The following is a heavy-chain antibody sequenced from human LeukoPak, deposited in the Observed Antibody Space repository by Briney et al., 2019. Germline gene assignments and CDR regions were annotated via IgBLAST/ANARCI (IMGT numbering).Heavy chain of an antibody. Sequence: PGGSLRLSCAASGFTVSSNYMSWVRQAPGKGLEWVSVIYSGGSTYYADSVKGRFTISRDNSKNTLYLQMNSLRAEDTAVYYCARDRGGAPFDYWGQGTLVTVSS. CDR2: IYSGGST. CDR3: ARDRGGAPFDY. D-gene: IGHD3-16*01. J-gene: IGHJ4*02. CDR1: GFTVSSNY. V-gene: IGHV3-66*01.